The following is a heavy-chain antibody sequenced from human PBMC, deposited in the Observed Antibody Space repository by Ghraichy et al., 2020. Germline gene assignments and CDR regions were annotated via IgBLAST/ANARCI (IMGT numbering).Heavy chain of an antibody. J-gene: IGHJ6*02. CDR3: AKRITGTTLDYYYYGMDV. Sequence: GGSLRLSCAASGFTFSSYGMHWVRQAPGKGLEWVAVISYDGSNKYYADSVKGRFTISRDNSKNTLYLQMNSLRAEDTAVYYCAKRITGTTLDYYYYGMDVWGQGTTVTVSS. CDR1: GFTFSSYG. CDR2: ISYDGSNK. D-gene: IGHD1-7*01. V-gene: IGHV3-30*18.